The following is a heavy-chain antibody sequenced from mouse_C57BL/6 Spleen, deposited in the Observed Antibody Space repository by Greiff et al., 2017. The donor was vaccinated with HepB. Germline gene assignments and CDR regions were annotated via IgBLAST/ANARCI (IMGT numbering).Heavy chain of an antibody. V-gene: IGHV1-81*01. CDR1: GYTFTSYG. CDR3: ARAYGHEGVWFAY. CDR2: IYPRSGNT. Sequence: QVQLQQSGAELARPGASVKLSCKASGYTFTSYGISWVKQSTGQGLEWIGEIYPRSGNTYYNEKFKGKATLTADKSSSTAYMELRSLTSEDSAVYFCARAYGHEGVWFAYWGQGTLVTVSA. J-gene: IGHJ3*01. D-gene: IGHD6-5*01.